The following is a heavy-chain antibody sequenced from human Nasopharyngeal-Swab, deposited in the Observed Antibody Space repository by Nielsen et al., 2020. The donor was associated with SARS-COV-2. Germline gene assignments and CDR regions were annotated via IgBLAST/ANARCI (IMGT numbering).Heavy chain of an antibody. V-gene: IGHV4-38-2*01. CDR2: MFHRGST. CDR1: GYSLSSGYY. Sequence: GSLRLSCAVSGYSLSSGYYWGWIRQSPGKGLEWIGAMFHRGSTYLNPSLKSRVTISVDTSKNQFSLKLSSVTAADTAVYYCARGGSSGWYYLDYWGQGTLVTVSS. CDR3: ARGGSSGWYYLDY. D-gene: IGHD6-19*01. J-gene: IGHJ4*02.